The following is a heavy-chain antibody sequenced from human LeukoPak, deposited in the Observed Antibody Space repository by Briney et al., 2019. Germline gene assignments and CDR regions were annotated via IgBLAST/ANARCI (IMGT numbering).Heavy chain of an antibody. CDR1: GGSFSGYY. J-gene: IGHJ4*02. CDR3: ARDLAGHFGGFYFDY. V-gene: IGHV4-34*01. Sequence: SETLSLTCAVYGGSFSGYYWSWIRQPPGKGLEWIGEINHSGSTNYNPSLKSRVTISVDTSENQFSLKLSSVTAADTAVYYCARDLAGHFGGFYFDYWGQGTLVTVSS. CDR2: INHSGST. D-gene: IGHD2-21*01.